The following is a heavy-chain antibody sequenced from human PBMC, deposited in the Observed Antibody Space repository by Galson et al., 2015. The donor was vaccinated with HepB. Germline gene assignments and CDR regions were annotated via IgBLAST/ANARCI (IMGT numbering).Heavy chain of an antibody. J-gene: IGHJ3*02. Sequence: SAKVSCKASGYTFTSYAMNWVRQAPGQGLEWMGWINTNTGNPTYAQGFTGRFVFSLDTSVSTAYLQISSLKAEDTAVYYCARDLEGYSGSFDAFDIWGQGTMVTVSS. CDR3: ARDLEGYSGSFDAFDI. CDR1: GYTFTSYA. V-gene: IGHV7-4-1*02. D-gene: IGHD1-26*01. CDR2: INTNTGNP.